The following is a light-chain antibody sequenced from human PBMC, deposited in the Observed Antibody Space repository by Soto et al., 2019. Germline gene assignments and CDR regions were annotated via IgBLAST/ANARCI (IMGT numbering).Light chain of an antibody. J-gene: IGKJ2*01. CDR2: GAS. CDR3: QQFDSSPPGT. CDR1: QSVSSSY. Sequence: EIVLTQSPGTLSLSPGERATLSCRASQSVSSSYLVWYQQKPGQAPRLLMYGASSRATGIPDRFSGSGSGTDFTLTISRLEPEDFAVYHCQQFDSSPPGTFGQGTKLEIK. V-gene: IGKV3-20*01.